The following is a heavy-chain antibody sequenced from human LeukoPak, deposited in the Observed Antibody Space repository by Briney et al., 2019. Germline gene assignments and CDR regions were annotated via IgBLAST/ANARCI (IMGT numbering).Heavy chain of an antibody. V-gene: IGHV3-53*01. CDR2: IYAGGNT. CDR1: GFSVGTNY. Sequence: PGGSLRLSCAASGFSVGTNYMTWVRQSPGKGLEWVSMIYAGGNTYYRDSVKGRFTISRDNSKNTLYLQMNSLRAEDTAVYYCAKVHEDYYYYMDVWGKGTTVTISS. J-gene: IGHJ6*03. CDR3: AKVHEDYYYYMDV.